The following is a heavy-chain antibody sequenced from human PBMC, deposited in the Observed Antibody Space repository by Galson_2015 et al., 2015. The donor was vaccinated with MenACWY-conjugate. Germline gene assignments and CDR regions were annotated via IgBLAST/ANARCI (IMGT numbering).Heavy chain of an antibody. CDR1: GFTFSSYS. Sequence: SLRLSCAASGFTFSSYSMNWVRQAPGKGLEWVSYTTRSSSTTYYADSVKGRFTISRDNAKNSLYLQINSLRDEDTAVYCCARDRLGIAVADGGYYYYGMDVWGQGTTVTVSS. CDR2: TTRSSSTT. J-gene: IGHJ6*02. V-gene: IGHV3-48*02. CDR3: ARDRLGIAVADGGYYYYGMDV. D-gene: IGHD6-13*01.